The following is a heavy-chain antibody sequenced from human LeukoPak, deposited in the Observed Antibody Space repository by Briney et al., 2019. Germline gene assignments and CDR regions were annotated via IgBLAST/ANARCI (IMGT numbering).Heavy chain of an antibody. CDR3: ARHFGGSNSGFDY. CDR2: IYYSGST. V-gene: IGHV4-61*08. CDR1: GGSISSGGYY. D-gene: IGHD3-16*01. J-gene: IGHJ4*02. Sequence: PSQTLSLTCAVSGGSISSGGYYWSWIRQPPGKGLEWIGYIYYSGSTNYNPSLKSRVTISVDTSKNQFSLKLSSVTAADTAVYYCARHFGGSNSGFDYWGQGTLVTVSS.